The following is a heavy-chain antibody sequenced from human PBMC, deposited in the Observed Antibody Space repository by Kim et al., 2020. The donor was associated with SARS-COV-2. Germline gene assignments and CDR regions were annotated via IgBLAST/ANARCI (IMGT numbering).Heavy chain of an antibody. J-gene: IGHJ4*02. Sequence: GGSLRLSCAASGFTFSSYGMHWVRQAPGKGLEWVAVIWYDGSNKYYADSVKGRFTISRDNSKNTLYLQMNSLRAEDTAVYYCAKPRGPWAAANYYFDYWGQGTLVTVSS. D-gene: IGHD6-13*01. V-gene: IGHV3-33*06. CDR3: AKPRGPWAAANYYFDY. CDR1: GFTFSSYG. CDR2: IWYDGSNK.